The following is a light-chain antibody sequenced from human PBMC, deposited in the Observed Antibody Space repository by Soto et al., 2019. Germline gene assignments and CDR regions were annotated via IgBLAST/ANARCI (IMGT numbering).Light chain of an antibody. Sequence: DIQMTQSLSSLSASVGDRVTITCRASQSISNYLNWYQQKPGKAPKVLIYAASNLQSGVPSRFSGSGSGTDFTLTISSLQPEDFATYYCQQSYSTPITFGQGTRLEIK. V-gene: IGKV1-39*01. CDR3: QQSYSTPIT. CDR2: AAS. CDR1: QSISNY. J-gene: IGKJ5*01.